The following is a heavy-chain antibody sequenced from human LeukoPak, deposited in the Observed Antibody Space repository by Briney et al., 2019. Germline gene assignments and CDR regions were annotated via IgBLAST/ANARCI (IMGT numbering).Heavy chain of an antibody. V-gene: IGHV1-69*01. Sequence: SVKVSCKASGGTFSSYAISWVRQAPGQGLEWVGGIIPIFGTANYAQKFQGRVTITADESTSTAYMELSSLRSEDTAVYYCAREAVSIAAAGTLNWFDPWGQGTLVTVSS. J-gene: IGHJ5*02. CDR2: IIPIFGTA. CDR1: GGTFSSYA. CDR3: AREAVSIAAAGTLNWFDP. D-gene: IGHD6-13*01.